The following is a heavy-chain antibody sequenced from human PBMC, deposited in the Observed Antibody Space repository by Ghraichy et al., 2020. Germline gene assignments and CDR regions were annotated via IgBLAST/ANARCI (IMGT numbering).Heavy chain of an antibody. CDR3: ANDLYSSSWYYFDY. Sequence: GGSLRLSCAASGFTFSSYAMSWVCQAPGKGLEWVSAISGSGGSTYYADSVKGRFTISRDNSKNTLYLQMNSLRAEDTAVYYCANDLYSSSWYYFDYWGQGTLVTVSS. V-gene: IGHV3-23*01. J-gene: IGHJ4*02. D-gene: IGHD6-13*01. CDR1: GFTFSSYA. CDR2: ISGSGGST.